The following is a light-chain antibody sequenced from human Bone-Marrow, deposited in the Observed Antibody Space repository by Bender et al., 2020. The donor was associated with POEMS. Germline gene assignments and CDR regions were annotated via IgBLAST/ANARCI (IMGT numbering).Light chain of an antibody. CDR1: SSNIGAGYD. J-gene: IGLJ1*01. CDR2: GNS. V-gene: IGLV1-40*01. Sequence: GQRVTISCTGSSSNIGAGYDVHWYQQLPGTAPKLLIYGNSNRPSGVPDRFSGSKSGTSASLAITGLQAEDEADYYCQSYDSSLSGSRVFGTGTKVTVL. CDR3: QSYDSSLSGSRV.